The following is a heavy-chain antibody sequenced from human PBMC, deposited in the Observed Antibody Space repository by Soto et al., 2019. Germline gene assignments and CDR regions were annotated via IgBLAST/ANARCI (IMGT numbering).Heavy chain of an antibody. CDR1: GFTFSSYA. J-gene: IGHJ3*02. CDR2: ISGSGGST. Sequence: GGSLRLSCAASGFTFSSYAMSWVRQAPGKGLEWVSAISGSGGSTYYADSVKGRFTISRDNSKNTLYLQMNSLRAEDTAVYYCANLGEGGIAAAGTLDAFDIWGQGTMVTV. D-gene: IGHD6-13*01. V-gene: IGHV3-23*01. CDR3: ANLGEGGIAAAGTLDAFDI.